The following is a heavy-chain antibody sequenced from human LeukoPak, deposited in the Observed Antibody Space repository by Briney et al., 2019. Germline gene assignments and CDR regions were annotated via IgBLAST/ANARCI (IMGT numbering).Heavy chain of an antibody. J-gene: IGHJ4*02. CDR2: IYSGGST. CDR1: GFTVSSNY. Sequence: QSGGSLRLSCAASGFTVSSNYMSWVRPAPGKGLEWVSVIYSGGSTYYADSVKGRFTISRHNSKNTLYLQMNSLRAEDTAVYYCARVLVGAPIDYWGQGTLVTVSS. V-gene: IGHV3-53*04. D-gene: IGHD1-26*01. CDR3: ARVLVGAPIDY.